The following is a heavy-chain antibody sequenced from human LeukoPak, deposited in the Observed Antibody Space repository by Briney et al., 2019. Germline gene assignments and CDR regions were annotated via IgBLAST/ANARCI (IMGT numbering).Heavy chain of an antibody. Sequence: GGSLRLSCAASGFTFSDYSMNWVRQAPGKGLEWTSYIGIDSGNTNYADSVKGRFTISGDKAKNSLYLQMNSLRVEDTAVYYCARDYKYAFDNWGQGTLVAVSS. D-gene: IGHD5-24*01. CDR1: GFTFSDYS. CDR2: IGIDSGNT. CDR3: ARDYKYAFDN. J-gene: IGHJ4*02. V-gene: IGHV3-48*01.